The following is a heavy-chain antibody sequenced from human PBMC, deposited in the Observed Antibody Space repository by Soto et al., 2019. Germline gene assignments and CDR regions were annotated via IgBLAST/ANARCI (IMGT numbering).Heavy chain of an antibody. J-gene: IGHJ4*02. Sequence: EVQLVESGGGSVQPGGSLRLSCAASGFTFSTFSMNWVRQAPGRGLEWISYISGGGRPISYADSVKGRFTISRDTAMTSLYMQMDSLTDEDTAVYYCARDLGWAFDSWGQGTLVTVSS. CDR1: GFTFSTFS. CDR2: ISGGGRPI. D-gene: IGHD6-19*01. V-gene: IGHV3-48*02. CDR3: ARDLGWAFDS.